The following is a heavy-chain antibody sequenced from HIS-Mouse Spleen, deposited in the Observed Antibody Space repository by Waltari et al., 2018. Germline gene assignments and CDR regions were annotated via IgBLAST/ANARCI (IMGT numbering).Heavy chain of an antibody. V-gene: IGHV4-34*01. CDR1: GGSFSGYY. D-gene: IGHD1-20*01. CDR3: ARGGITGTLGFDY. J-gene: IGHJ4*02. Sequence: QVQLQQWGAGLLKPSETLSLTCAVYGGSFSGYYWSWIRQPPGKGLEWIGEINHSGSTNYHPSLKSRVTISVDTSKNQFSLKLSSVTAADTAVYYCARGGITGTLGFDYWGQGTLVTVSS. CDR2: INHSGST.